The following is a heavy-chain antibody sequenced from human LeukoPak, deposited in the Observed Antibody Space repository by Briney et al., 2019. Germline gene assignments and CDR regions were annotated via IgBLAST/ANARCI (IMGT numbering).Heavy chain of an antibody. CDR3: AKVHLPVGATAVGHYFDY. Sequence: GGSLRLSCVASGFTFDDFAMHWVRQPPGKGLEWVSGISWNSGNIDYADSVKGRFTISRDNVKNSLYLQMNSLRRGDTALYYCAKVHLPVGATAVGHYFDYWGQGSLVTVSS. CDR1: GFTFDDFA. CDR2: ISWNSGNI. J-gene: IGHJ4*02. D-gene: IGHD1-26*01. V-gene: IGHV3-9*01.